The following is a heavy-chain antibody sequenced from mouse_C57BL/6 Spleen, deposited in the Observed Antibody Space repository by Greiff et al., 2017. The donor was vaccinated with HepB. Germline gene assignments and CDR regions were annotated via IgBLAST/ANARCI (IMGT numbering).Heavy chain of an antibody. J-gene: IGHJ4*01. CDR2: ISSGSSTI. CDR3: ARRTTVVAKNYYAMDY. V-gene: IGHV5-17*01. CDR1: GFTFSDYG. D-gene: IGHD1-1*01. Sequence: EVQLVESGGGLVKPGGSLKLSCAASGFTFSDYGMHWVRQAPEKGLEWVAYISSGSSTIYYADTVKGRFTISRDNAKNTLFLQMTSLRSEDTAMYYCARRTTVVAKNYYAMDYWGQGTSVTVSS.